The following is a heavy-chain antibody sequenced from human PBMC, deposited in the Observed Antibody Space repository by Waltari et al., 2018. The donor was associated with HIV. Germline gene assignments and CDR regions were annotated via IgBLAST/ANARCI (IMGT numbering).Heavy chain of an antibody. CDR1: GFTFSSYG. V-gene: IGHV3-30*18. J-gene: IGHJ4*02. CDR2: ISYDGSNK. CDR3: AKAPGGRKVAVAGGFFDY. Sequence: QVQLVESGGGVVQPGRSLRLSCAASGFTFSSYGMHWVRQAPGKGPEWVAVISYDGSNKYYADSVKGRVTISRDNSKNTLYLQMNSLRAEDTAVYYCAKAPGGRKVAVAGGFFDYWGQGTLVTVSS. D-gene: IGHD6-19*01.